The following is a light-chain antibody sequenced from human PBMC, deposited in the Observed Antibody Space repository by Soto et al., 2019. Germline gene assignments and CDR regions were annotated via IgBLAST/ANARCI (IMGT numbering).Light chain of an antibody. CDR2: GAS. CDR1: QSVSSSY. V-gene: IGKV3-20*01. J-gene: IGKJ1*01. CDR3: QQYGSSPSWT. Sequence: ESVLTQYPGTLSLSPGERATLSCRASQSVSSSYLAWYQQKPGQAPRLLIYGASSRATGIPDRFSGSGSGTDFALTISRLEPEDFAVYYCQQYGSSPSWTFGQGTKWISN.